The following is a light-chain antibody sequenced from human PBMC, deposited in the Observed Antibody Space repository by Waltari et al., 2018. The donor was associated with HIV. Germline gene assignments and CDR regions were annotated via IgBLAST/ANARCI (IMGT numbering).Light chain of an antibody. CDR3: QTWENGPKV. Sequence: QLVLTQSPSASASLGASVKLTDTLRRGHRRSDIAWHHQPPEKGPRYLMKFNSDGSHNKRDGIPDRFSGSSSGAKRYLTISSLQSDDEADYYCQTWENGPKVFGGGTKLTVV. CDR1: RGHRRSD. V-gene: IGLV4-69*01. J-gene: IGLJ3*02. CDR2: FNSDGSH.